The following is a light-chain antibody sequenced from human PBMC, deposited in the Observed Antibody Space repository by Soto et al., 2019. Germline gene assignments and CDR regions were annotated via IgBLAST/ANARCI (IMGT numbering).Light chain of an antibody. J-gene: IGKJ4*01. V-gene: IGKV1-33*01. CDR2: DAS. Sequence: DIQMTQSPSSLSASVGDRVTITCQSSQDISSYLNWFQQTPGKAPNLLIFDASKLQTGVPSRFSGSGSGTDFTFTISGLQPEDIATYYCQQYDNLLAPTFGGGTRVDI. CDR3: QQYDNLLAPT. CDR1: QDISSY.